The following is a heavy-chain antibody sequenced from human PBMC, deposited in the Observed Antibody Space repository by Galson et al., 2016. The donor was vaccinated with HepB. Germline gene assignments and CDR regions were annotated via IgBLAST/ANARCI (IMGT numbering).Heavy chain of an antibody. CDR2: ISPYNGDT. Sequence: SVKVSCKASGYTFTNYGITWVRQAPGQGLEWMGWISPYNGDTNYAQKFQGRVTMTTDTSTSTVYMELRSLRYDNTAVSFCARVGPLGSYDYWGQGTLVTVAS. CDR1: GYTFTNYG. V-gene: IGHV1-18*01. CDR3: ARVGPLGSYDY. D-gene: IGHD7-27*01. J-gene: IGHJ4*02.